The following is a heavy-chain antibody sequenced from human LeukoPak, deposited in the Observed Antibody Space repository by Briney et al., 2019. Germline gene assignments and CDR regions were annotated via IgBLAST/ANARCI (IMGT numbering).Heavy chain of an antibody. CDR3: ARQYSSSWIDY. CDR2: IYYSGST. CDR1: GGSISSYY. Sequence: SETLSLTSTVSGGSISSYYWSWIRQPPGKGLEWIGYIYYSGSTNYNPSLKSRVTISVDTSKNQFSLKLSSVTAADTAVYYCARQYSSSWIDYWGQGTLVTVSS. J-gene: IGHJ4*02. V-gene: IGHV4-59*08. D-gene: IGHD6-13*01.